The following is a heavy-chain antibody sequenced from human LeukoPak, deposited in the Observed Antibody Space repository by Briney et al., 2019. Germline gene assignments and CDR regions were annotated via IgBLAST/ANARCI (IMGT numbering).Heavy chain of an antibody. V-gene: IGHV4-59*01. CDR1: GGSLSSYY. J-gene: IGHJ4*02. CDR2: IYYSGST. D-gene: IGHD6-13*01. Sequence: PSETLSLTCTVSGGSLSSYYWSWIPQPPGKGLEWIGYIYYSGSTNYNPSLTSRVTISVDTSKNQFSLKLSSVTAADTAVYYCARATPWDSSSWSYYYFDYWGQGTLVTVSS. CDR3: ARATPWDSSSWSYYYFDY.